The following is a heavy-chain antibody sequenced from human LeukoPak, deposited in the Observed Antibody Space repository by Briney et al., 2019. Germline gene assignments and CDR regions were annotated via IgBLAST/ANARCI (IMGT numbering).Heavy chain of an antibody. Sequence: ASVKVSCKASGYTFTSYGISWVRQAPGQGLEWMGWTSAYNGNTNYAQKLQGRVTMTTDTSTSTAYMELRSLRSDDTAVYYCARGGVYGDYETRFDYWGQGTLVTVSS. CDR2: TSAYNGNT. CDR1: GYTFTSYG. CDR3: ARGGVYGDYETRFDY. D-gene: IGHD4-17*01. J-gene: IGHJ4*02. V-gene: IGHV1-18*01.